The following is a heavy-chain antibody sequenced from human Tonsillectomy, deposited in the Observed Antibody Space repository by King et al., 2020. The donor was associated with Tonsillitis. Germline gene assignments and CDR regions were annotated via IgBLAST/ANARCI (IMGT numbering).Heavy chain of an antibody. V-gene: IGHV1-18*01. D-gene: IGHD4-17*01. CDR2: ISAYNGNT. CDR1: GYTFTSYG. CDR3: ARAVKDSMTTVTCVLDY. Sequence: QLVQSGAEVKKPGASVKVSCKASGYTFTSYGISWVRQAPGQGLEWMGWISAYNGNTNYAQKLQGRVTMTTDTSTSTAFMELRSLRSDDTAGYYCARAVKDSMTTVTCVLDYWGQGTLVTVSS. J-gene: IGHJ4*02.